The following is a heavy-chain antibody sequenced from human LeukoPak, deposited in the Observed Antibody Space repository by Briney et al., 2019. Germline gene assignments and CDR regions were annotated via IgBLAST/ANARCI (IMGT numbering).Heavy chain of an antibody. CDR3: ARATYGGNPLFGY. V-gene: IGHV1-2*04. CDR2: INPNSGAT. D-gene: IGHD4-23*01. J-gene: IGHJ4*02. CDR1: GYTFTAYY. Sequence: ASVKVSCKASGYTFTAYYMHWVRQAPGQGLEWMGWINPNSGATSYAQKFQGWVTMTRDMSISTAYMELSRLKSDDTAVYYCARATYGGNPLFGYWGQGTLVTVSS.